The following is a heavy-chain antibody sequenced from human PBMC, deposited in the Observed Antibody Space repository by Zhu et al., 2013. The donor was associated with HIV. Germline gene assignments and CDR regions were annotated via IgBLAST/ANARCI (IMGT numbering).Heavy chain of an antibody. Sequence: QVQLQESGSGLVKPSQTLSLTCAVSGGSISSGGYSWSWIRQPPGKGLEWIGYIYHSGSTYYNPSLKSRVTISVDRSKNQFSLKLSSVTAADTAVYYCAREAIYGDARDYYYYYMDVWGKGTTVTVSS. D-gene: IGHD4-17*01. V-gene: IGHV4-30-2*01. CDR1: GGSISSGGYS. CDR2: IYHSGST. CDR3: AREAIYGDARDYYYYYMDV. J-gene: IGHJ6*03.